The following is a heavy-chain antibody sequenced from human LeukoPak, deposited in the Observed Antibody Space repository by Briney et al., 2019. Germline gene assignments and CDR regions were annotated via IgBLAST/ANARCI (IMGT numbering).Heavy chain of an antibody. V-gene: IGHV4-4*02. J-gene: IGHJ6*02. Sequence: SETLSLTCAVSGGSISSSNWWSWVRQPPGKGLEWIGEINHSGSTNYNPSLKSRVTISVDTSKNQFSLKLSSVTAADTAVYYCARGYRNYYGSGRSIITYYYGMDVWGQGTTVTVSS. CDR2: INHSGST. CDR1: GGSISSSNW. CDR3: ARGYRNYYGSGRSIITYYYGMDV. D-gene: IGHD3-10*01.